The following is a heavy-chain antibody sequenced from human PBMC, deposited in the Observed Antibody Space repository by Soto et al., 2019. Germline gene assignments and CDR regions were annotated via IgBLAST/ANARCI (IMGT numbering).Heavy chain of an antibody. Sequence: ASVKVSCKASGGTFSSYAISWLRQSPGQGLEWMGGIIPIFGTANYAQKFQGRVTITADESTSTAYMELSSLRSEDTAVYYCARGIAGRNDFWSGYDYYYYYGMDVWGQGTTVTVSS. CDR1: GGTFSSYA. CDR2: IIPIFGTA. J-gene: IGHJ6*02. D-gene: IGHD3-3*01. V-gene: IGHV1-69*13. CDR3: ARGIAGRNDFWSGYDYYYYYGMDV.